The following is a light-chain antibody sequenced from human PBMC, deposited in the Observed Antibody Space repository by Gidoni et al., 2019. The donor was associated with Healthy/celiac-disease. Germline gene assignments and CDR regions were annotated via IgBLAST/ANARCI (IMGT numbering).Light chain of an antibody. CDR1: QSIGSW. CDR2: KAS. Sequence: DIQMTQSPSTLSASLGERVTITCRASQSIGSWLAWYQQKPGKAPKLLIYKASSLESGVPSRFSGSGSGTEFTLTISSLQPDDFATYYCQQYNSYSWTFXQXTKVEIK. V-gene: IGKV1-5*03. CDR3: QQYNSYSWT. J-gene: IGKJ1*01.